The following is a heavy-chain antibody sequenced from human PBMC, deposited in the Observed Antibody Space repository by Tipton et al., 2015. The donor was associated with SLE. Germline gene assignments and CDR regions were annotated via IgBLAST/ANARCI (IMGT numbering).Heavy chain of an antibody. Sequence: LSLTCTVSGGSISSYYWSWIRQPPGKGLEWVSAISGSGGSTYYADSVKGRFTISRDNSKNTLYLQMSSLRAEDTAVYYCVRGDWGWWNWYFDLWGRGTLVTVSS. D-gene: IGHD7-27*01. CDR1: GGSISSYY. J-gene: IGHJ2*01. CDR2: ISGSGGST. V-gene: IGHV3-23*01. CDR3: VRGDWGWWNWYFDL.